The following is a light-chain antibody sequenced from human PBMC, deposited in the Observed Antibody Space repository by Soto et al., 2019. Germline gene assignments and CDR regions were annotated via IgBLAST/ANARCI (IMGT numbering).Light chain of an antibody. V-gene: IGKV3-20*01. CDR2: GAS. J-gene: IGKJ5*01. Sequence: IVMTQSPATLSVSPGERATLSCRASQSVSSNYLAWCQQRPGQAPSLLIYGASTRAAGIPDRFSGSGSGTDFTLTITRLEPEDSAVYFCQQYTGPPTTFGQGHDWRL. CDR1: QSVSSNY. CDR3: QQYTGPPTT.